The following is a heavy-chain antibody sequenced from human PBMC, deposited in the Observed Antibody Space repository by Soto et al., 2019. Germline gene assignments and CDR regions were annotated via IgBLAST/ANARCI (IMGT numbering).Heavy chain of an antibody. D-gene: IGHD6-6*01. CDR2: VSAYNGER. Sequence: ASVKVSCKASGYTFNNYGINWVRQAPGQGLEWLGWVSAYNGERRYAQRVQARVIMTTDTSTTTAYMELRSLRSDDTAVYYCSRGTSIPASGDYWGQGTLVTVSS. V-gene: IGHV1-18*01. CDR3: SRGTSIPASGDY. J-gene: IGHJ4*01. CDR1: GYTFNNYG.